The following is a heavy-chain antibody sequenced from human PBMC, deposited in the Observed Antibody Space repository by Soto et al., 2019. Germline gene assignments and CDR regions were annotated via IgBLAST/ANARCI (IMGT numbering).Heavy chain of an antibody. Sequence: EVQLVESGGGLVQPGGSLRLSCAASGFTFSSYWMHWVRQAPGKGLVWVSRINSDGSSTSYADSVKGRFTISRDNAKNTLYLQMNSLRAEDTAVYYCARDLNTISGVVNSAFDIWGQGTMVTVSS. CDR2: INSDGSST. CDR1: GFTFSSYW. J-gene: IGHJ3*02. D-gene: IGHD3-3*01. V-gene: IGHV3-74*01. CDR3: ARDLNTISGVVNSAFDI.